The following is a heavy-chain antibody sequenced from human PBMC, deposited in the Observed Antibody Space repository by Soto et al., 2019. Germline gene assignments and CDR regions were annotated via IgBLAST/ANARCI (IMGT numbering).Heavy chain of an antibody. CDR1: GFHFRSYE. J-gene: IGHJ3*02. CDR3: ARETLRDAIDI. V-gene: IGHV3-48*03. Sequence: XGSLRLSCVASGFHFRSYEMNWVRQAPGKGLEWVSNIRANDESIYYADSVKGRVSVSRDNAKNSLFLEMNSLRVDDTAVYYCARETLRDAIDICGQGTMVTVSS. CDR2: IRANDESI.